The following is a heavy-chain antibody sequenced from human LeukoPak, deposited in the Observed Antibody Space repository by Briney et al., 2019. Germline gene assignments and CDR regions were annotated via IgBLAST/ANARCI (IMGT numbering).Heavy chain of an antibody. J-gene: IGHJ4*02. V-gene: IGHV4-59*01. Sequence: SETLSLTCTVSGGSISSYYWSWIRQPPGKGLEWLGYMSYSGITNYNPSLKSRVSISIDMSKNQFSLKLSSVTAADTAVYYCARGSRYGDYWGQGTLVTVSS. CDR3: ARGSRYGDY. D-gene: IGHD3-10*01. CDR2: MSYSGIT. CDR1: GGSISSYY.